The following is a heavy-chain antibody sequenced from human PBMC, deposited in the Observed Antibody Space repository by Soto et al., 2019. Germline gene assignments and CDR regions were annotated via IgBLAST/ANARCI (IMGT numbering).Heavy chain of an antibody. J-gene: IGHJ4*02. CDR2: ISYDGSNK. CDR3: ANQRGMSSASPFDY. Sequence: QVQLVESGGGVVQPGRSLRLSCAASGFSYGMHWVRQAPGKGLEWVAVISYDGSNKYYADSVKGRFTISRDISKNTLYLQMNSLRPEDTAVYYCANQRGMSSASPFDYWGQGTLVTVSS. CDR1: GFSYG. V-gene: IGHV3-30*18. D-gene: IGHD6-6*01.